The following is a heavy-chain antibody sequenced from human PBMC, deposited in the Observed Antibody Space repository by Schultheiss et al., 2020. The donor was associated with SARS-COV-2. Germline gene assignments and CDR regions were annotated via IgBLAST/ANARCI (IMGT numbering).Heavy chain of an antibody. V-gene: IGHV3-33*03. J-gene: IGHJ6*02. Sequence: GGSLRLSCAASGFTFDDYGMSWVRQAPGKGLEWVTVIWYDGSNKYYADSVKGRFTISRDNAKNSLYLQMNSLRAEDTAVYYCAKDQYCGGDCYPPRDYYYGMDVWGQGTTVTVSS. CDR1: GFTFDDYG. D-gene: IGHD2-21*02. CDR3: AKDQYCGGDCYPPRDYYYGMDV. CDR2: IWYDGSNK.